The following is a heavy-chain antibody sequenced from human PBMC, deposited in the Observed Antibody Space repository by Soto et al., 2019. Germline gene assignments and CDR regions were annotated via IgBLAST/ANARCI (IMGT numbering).Heavy chain of an antibody. CDR3: AREIQWPGNFYFDY. CDR1: GFTFSSYA. J-gene: IGHJ4*02. CDR2: ISYDGSNK. V-gene: IGHV3-30-3*01. Sequence: GGSLRLSCAASGFTFSSYAMHWVRQAPGKGLEWVAVISYDGSNKYYADSVKGRFTISRDNSKNTLYLQMNSLRAEDTAVYYCAREIQWPGNFYFDYWGQGTLVTVSS. D-gene: IGHD5-12*01.